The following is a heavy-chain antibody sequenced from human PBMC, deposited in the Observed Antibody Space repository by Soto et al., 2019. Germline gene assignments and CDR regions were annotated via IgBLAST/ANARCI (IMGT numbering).Heavy chain of an antibody. V-gene: IGHV3-30-3*01. Sequence: QVQLVESGGGVVQPGRSLRLSCAASGFTFINYAMHWVRQAPGKGLEWVAVIAYDGSNKYYADSVEGRFTISRDNSKNTLYLQMNSLRAEDTAVYYCARGKNGYYFDYWGQGTLVTVSS. J-gene: IGHJ4*02. CDR3: ARGKNGYYFDY. D-gene: IGHD1-1*01. CDR2: IAYDGSNK. CDR1: GFTFINYA.